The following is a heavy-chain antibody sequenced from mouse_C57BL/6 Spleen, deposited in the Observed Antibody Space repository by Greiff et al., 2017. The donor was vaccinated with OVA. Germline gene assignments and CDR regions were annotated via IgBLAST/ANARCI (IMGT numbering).Heavy chain of an antibody. CDR1: GFNITDYY. D-gene: IGHD3-1*01. CDR2: IDPGDGDT. CDR3: TTARATGD. J-gene: IGHJ2*01. Sequence: VQLQQSGAELVRPGASVKLSCTASGFNITDYYMHWVKQRPEQGLEWIGRIDPGDGDTEYAPKFPGKATMTADTSSNTAYLQLSSLTSEDTAVYCCTTARATGDWGQGTTLTVSS. V-gene: IGHV14-1*01.